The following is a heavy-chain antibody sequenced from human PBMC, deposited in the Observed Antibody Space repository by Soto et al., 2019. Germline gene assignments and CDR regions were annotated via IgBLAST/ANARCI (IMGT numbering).Heavy chain of an antibody. CDR3: TKDLRAYELGRAS. V-gene: IGHV3-23*01. J-gene: IGHJ4*02. CDR1: GLAFSGYA. CDR2: ISTTGDRT. Sequence: EVQMLQTGGGLVQPGGSLRLSCAAAGLAFSGYAVSWVRQAPGRGLEWVSAISTTGDRTYYADTVKGRFTISRYNAKTTLYLQMHSLRAEDTAGYYCTKDLRAYELGRASGGQGALVTVSS. D-gene: IGHD7-27*01.